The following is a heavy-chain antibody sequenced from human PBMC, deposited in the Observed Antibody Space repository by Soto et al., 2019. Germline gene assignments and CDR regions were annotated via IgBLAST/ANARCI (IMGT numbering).Heavy chain of an antibody. CDR1: GFTFSSYA. D-gene: IGHD2-15*01. V-gene: IGHV3-64D*06. J-gene: IGHJ1*01. Sequence: AGSLRLSCSASGFTFSSYAMHWFRQAPGKGLEYVSAISSNGGSTYYADSVKGRFTISRDNSKNTLYLQMSSLRAEDTAVYYCVKAILGCCSGGSCYPFQHWGQGTLVTVSS. CDR2: ISSNGGST. CDR3: VKAILGCCSGGSCYPFQH.